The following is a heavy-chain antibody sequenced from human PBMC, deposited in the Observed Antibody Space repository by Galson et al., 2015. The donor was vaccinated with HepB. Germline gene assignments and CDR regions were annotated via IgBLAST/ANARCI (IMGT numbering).Heavy chain of an antibody. Sequence: SLRLSCAASGFTVSGSYMSWVRQPPGKGLKWVSLIYSDGSTYYADSVKGRFSMSRDNSKNTLYLQMNTLGAEDTAIYYCARVWDGYNFGTFDMWGQGTMVTVSS. CDR1: GFTVSGSY. CDR3: ARVWDGYNFGTFDM. D-gene: IGHD5-24*01. J-gene: IGHJ3*02. CDR2: IYSDGST. V-gene: IGHV3-53*01.